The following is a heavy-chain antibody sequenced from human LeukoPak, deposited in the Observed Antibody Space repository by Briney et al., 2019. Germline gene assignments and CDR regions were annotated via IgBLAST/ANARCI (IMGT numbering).Heavy chain of an antibody. V-gene: IGHV3-7*05. CDR1: GFTFSSYW. Sequence: GGSLRLSCEASGFTFSSYWMSWARQAPGKGLQWVANINQDGSVKYYVDSVKGRFSISRDNAKNSLFLQMNSLRAEDTALYYCARDIPEAANLDYWGQGTLVTVSS. CDR3: ARDIPEAANLDY. CDR2: INQDGSVK. J-gene: IGHJ4*02. D-gene: IGHD6-19*01.